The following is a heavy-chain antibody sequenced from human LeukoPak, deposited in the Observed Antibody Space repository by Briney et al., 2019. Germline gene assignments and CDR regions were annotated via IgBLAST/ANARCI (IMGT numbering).Heavy chain of an antibody. Sequence: SETLSLTCTVSGGSISSSSYYWGWIRQPPGKGLEWIGSIYYSGSTYYNPSLKSRVTISVDTSKNQFSLKLSSVTAADTAVYYCATYLTYYYDSSGFNWFDPWGQGILVTVSS. J-gene: IGHJ5*02. D-gene: IGHD3-22*01. V-gene: IGHV4-39*01. CDR2: IYYSGST. CDR3: ATYLTYYYDSSGFNWFDP. CDR1: GGSISSSSYY.